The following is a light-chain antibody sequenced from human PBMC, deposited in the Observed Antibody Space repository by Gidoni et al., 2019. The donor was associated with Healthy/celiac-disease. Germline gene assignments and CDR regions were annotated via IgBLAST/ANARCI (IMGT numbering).Light chain of an antibody. CDR2: GAS. CDR3: QQYYNWHGT. V-gene: IGKV3-15*01. CDR1: QSVSSN. J-gene: IGKJ1*01. Sequence: EIVMTQSPATLSVSPGERATLSCRASQSVSSNLAWYQQKPGQAPRLLIYGASTRDTGIPPRFSGSGSGTEFTLTSRSLQSEDFAVYYCQQYYNWHGTFGQGTKVEIK.